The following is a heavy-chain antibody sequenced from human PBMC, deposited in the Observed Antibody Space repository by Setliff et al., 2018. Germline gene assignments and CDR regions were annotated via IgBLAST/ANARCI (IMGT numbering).Heavy chain of an antibody. CDR2: IYIGGSA. CDR3: AREPHYGDYLLDY. V-gene: IGHV4-4*07. J-gene: IGHJ4*02. D-gene: IGHD4-17*01. CDR1: GGSISSYY. Sequence: SETLSLTCTVSGGSISSYYWSWIRQPAGKGLEWIGHIYIGGSANYNPSLKSRVTISMDTSKSQFSLKVSSVTSADTAVYYCAREPHYGDYLLDYWGQGTLVTVSS.